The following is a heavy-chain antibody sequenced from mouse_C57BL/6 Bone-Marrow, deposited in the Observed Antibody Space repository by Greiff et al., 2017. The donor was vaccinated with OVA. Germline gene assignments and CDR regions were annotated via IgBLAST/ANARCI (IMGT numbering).Heavy chain of an antibody. D-gene: IGHD1-1*02. J-gene: IGHJ4*01. CDR2: IYPGDGDT. CDR3: APYGPYAMDY. V-gene: IGHV1-82*01. Sequence: QVQLQQSGPELVKPGASVKISCKASGYAFSSSWMNWVKQRPGKGLEWIGRIYPGDGDTNYNGKFKGKATLTADKSSSTAYMQLSSLTSEDSAVYFCAPYGPYAMDYWGQGTSVTVSS. CDR1: GYAFSSSW.